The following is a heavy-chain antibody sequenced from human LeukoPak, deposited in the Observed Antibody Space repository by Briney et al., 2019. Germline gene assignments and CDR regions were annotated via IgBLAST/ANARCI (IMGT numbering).Heavy chain of an antibody. CDR3: AKSRAVDVNWFDP. CDR1: GFNFSSYA. D-gene: IGHD3-10*01. Sequence: GGSLRLSCAASGFNFSSYAMSWVRQAPGKGLEWVSAISGSGIYTYYADSVKGRFTISRDNSKNTLYLQMNALRAEDTAVYYCAKSRAVDVNWFDPWGQGTLVTVSS. CDR2: ISGSGIYT. V-gene: IGHV3-23*01. J-gene: IGHJ5*02.